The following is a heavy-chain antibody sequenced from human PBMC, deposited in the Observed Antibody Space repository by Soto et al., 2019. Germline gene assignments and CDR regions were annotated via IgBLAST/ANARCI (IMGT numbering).Heavy chain of an antibody. D-gene: IGHD3-16*01. CDR2: IYPGDSDT. Sequence: GESLKISCKGSGYSFTSYWIGWVRQMPGKGLEWMGIIYPGDSDTRYSPSFQGQVTISADKSISTAYLQWSSLKASDTAMYYCFSQPFRGINYYYYMDVWGKGTTVTVSS. V-gene: IGHV5-51*01. CDR1: GYSFTSYW. CDR3: FSQPFRGINYYYYMDV. J-gene: IGHJ6*03.